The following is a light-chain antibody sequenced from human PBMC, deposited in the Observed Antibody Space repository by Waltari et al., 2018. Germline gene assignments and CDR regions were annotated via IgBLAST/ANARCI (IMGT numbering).Light chain of an antibody. Sequence: EIVLTQSPGTLSLSPGERATLSCRASQTVSSISFTWYQQKPGQAPRLLIYGTSNRAIGIPVRFSGSGSGTDFTLTISRLEPEDFAVYYCQQYDGIVVTFGGGTKVEI. J-gene: IGKJ4*01. CDR1: QTVSSIS. V-gene: IGKV3-20*01. CDR3: QQYDGIVVT. CDR2: GTS.